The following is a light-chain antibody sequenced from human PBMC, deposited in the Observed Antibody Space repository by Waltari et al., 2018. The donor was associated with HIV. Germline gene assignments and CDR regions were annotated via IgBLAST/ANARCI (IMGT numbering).Light chain of an antibody. V-gene: IGKV4-1*01. Sequence: TINCKSSQSVLYSSNNKNYLAWYQQKPGQPPKLLIYWASTRESGVPDRFSGSGSGTDFTLTISSLQAEDVAVYYCQQYYSTPYSFGQGTKLEIK. CDR3: QQYYSTPYS. J-gene: IGKJ2*03. CDR2: WAS. CDR1: QSVLYSSNNKNY.